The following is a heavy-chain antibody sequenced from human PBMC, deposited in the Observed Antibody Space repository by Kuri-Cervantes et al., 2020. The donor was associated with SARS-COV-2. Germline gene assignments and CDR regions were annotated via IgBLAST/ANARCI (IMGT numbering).Heavy chain of an antibody. V-gene: IGHV3-21*04. J-gene: IGHJ4*02. D-gene: IGHD6-13*01. Sequence: GESLKISCAASGFTFSSYSMNWVRQAPGKGLEWVSSISSSSSYIYYADSVKGRFTISRDNTKNSLYLQMNSLRAEDTALYYCAREKGSSSWPIDYWGQGTLVTVSS. CDR1: GFTFSSYS. CDR3: AREKGSSSWPIDY. CDR2: ISSSSSYI.